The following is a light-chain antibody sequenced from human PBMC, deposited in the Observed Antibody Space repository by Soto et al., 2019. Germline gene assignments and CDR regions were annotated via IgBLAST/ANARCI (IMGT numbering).Light chain of an antibody. CDR3: EQYHSWPLT. CDR2: RAS. Sequence: EIVMTQSPLTLSASPGESATLSCRASQNIGSNLAWYQQKPGQAPRLLIYRASTRATGIPATFSGSGSGTEFTLTISSLQSEDFAVYHCEQYHSWPLTFGGGTKVEI. J-gene: IGKJ4*01. CDR1: QNIGSN. V-gene: IGKV3-15*01.